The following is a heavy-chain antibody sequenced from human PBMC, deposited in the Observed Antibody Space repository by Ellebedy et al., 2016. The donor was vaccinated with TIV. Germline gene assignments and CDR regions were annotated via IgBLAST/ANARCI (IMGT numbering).Heavy chain of an antibody. Sequence: GGSLRLXCAASGFTFSSYSMNWVRQAPGKGPEWVSSISSSSSYIYYADSVKGRFTISRDNAKNSLYLQMNSLRAEDTAVYYCARGGRITMVRGVIKTLDYWGQGTLVTVSS. CDR1: GFTFSSYS. J-gene: IGHJ4*02. CDR2: ISSSSSYI. V-gene: IGHV3-21*01. D-gene: IGHD3-10*01. CDR3: ARGGRITMVRGVIKTLDY.